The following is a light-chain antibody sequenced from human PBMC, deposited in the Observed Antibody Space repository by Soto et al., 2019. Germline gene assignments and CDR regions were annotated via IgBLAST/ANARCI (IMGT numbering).Light chain of an antibody. J-gene: IGKJ1*01. Sequence: EIVMTQSPATLSVSPGERATLSCRASQSVSDNLAWYQQKPGQAPRLLIYGASTRATAIPASFSGSGSGTEFTLTISSLQAEDSAVYYCQQLNSWLWTFGQGTKVEIK. CDR2: GAS. CDR1: QSVSDN. CDR3: QQLNSWLWT. V-gene: IGKV3-15*01.